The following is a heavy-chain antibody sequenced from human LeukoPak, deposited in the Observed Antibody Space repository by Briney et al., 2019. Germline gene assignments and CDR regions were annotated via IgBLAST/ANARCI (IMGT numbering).Heavy chain of an antibody. D-gene: IGHD3-3*01. CDR2: ISSSSTYM. Sequence: PGGSLRLSCAASGFTFSTYSMNWVRQAPGKGLEWVSFISSSSTYMYYADSVKGRFTISRDNAKNSLSLQVNSLRAEDTAVYYCARGLVLYDFWSATPHNWFDPWGQGTLVTVSS. CDR1: GFTFSTYS. CDR3: ARGLVLYDFWSATPHNWFDP. J-gene: IGHJ5*02. V-gene: IGHV3-21*01.